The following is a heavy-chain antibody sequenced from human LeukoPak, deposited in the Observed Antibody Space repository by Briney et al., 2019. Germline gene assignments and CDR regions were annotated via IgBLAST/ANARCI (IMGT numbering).Heavy chain of an antibody. CDR2: MSSGGSND. V-gene: IGHV3-30*18. J-gene: IGHJ4*02. CDR3: AKGYYDSSAYYFDY. CDR1: GFTFSSYG. Sequence: SGGSLRLSCAASGFTFSSYGMHWVRQAPGKGLERVAVMSSGGSNDYYADSVKGRFTISRDNSKNTLYLQMNSLRAEDTAVYYCAKGYYDSSAYYFDYWGQGTLVTVSS. D-gene: IGHD3-22*01.